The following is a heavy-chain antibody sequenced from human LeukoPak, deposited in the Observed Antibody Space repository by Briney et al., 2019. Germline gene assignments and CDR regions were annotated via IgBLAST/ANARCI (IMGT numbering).Heavy chain of an antibody. CDR2: TYYRSKWYN. CDR3: ARDLGNSGWYTFDY. V-gene: IGHV6-1*01. J-gene: IGHJ4*02. D-gene: IGHD6-19*01. CDR1: GDSVSSNNGA. Sequence: SQTLSVTCAISGDSVSSNNGAWNWIRQSPSRGLEWLGGTYYRSKWYNDYAESMKGRITINPDTSKNQFSLQLNSVTPEDTAMYYCARDLGNSGWYTFDYWGQGTLVTVSS.